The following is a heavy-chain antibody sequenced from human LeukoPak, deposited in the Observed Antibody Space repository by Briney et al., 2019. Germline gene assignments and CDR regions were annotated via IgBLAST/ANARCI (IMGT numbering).Heavy chain of an antibody. Sequence: GASVKVSCKASGGTFSSYAISWVRQAPGQGLEWMGWINPNSGGTNYAQKFQGWVTMTRDTSISTAYMELSRLRSDDTAVYYCARGRRDYYGSGSSFFDYWGQGTLVTVSS. J-gene: IGHJ4*02. CDR2: INPNSGGT. CDR3: ARGRRDYYGSGSSFFDY. D-gene: IGHD3-10*01. V-gene: IGHV1-2*04. CDR1: GGTFSSYA.